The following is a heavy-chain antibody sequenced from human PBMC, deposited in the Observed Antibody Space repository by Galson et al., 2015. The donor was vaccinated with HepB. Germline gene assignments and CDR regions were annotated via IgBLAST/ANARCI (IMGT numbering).Heavy chain of an antibody. CDR2: IYYSGST. Sequence: ETLSLTCTVSGGSISSSGYYWGWIRQPPGKGLEWIGSIYYSGSTYYNPSLKSRVTISVDTSKNQFSLKLSSVTAADTAVYYCARRPRGGEGTNWFDPWGQGTLVTVSS. V-gene: IGHV4-39*01. D-gene: IGHD1/OR15-1a*01. J-gene: IGHJ5*02. CDR3: ARRPRGGEGTNWFDP. CDR1: GGSISSSGYY.